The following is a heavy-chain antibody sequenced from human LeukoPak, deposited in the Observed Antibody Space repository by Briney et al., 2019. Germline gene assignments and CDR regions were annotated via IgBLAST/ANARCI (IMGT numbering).Heavy chain of an antibody. CDR3: ARDVTLTCFDY. J-gene: IGHJ4*02. Sequence: GGSLRLSCAASGFTFSSYSMNWVRQAPGKGLEWVSSISSSSYIYYADSVKGRFTISRDNAKNSLYLQMNSLRAEDTAVYYCARDVTLTCFDYWGQGTLVTVSS. V-gene: IGHV3-21*01. CDR1: GFTFSSYS. D-gene: IGHD3-9*01. CDR2: ISSSSYI.